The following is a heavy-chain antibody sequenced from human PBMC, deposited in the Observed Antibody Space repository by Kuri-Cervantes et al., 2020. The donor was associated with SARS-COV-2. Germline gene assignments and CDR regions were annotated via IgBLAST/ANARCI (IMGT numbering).Heavy chain of an antibody. CDR3: ARRGYSYGSGDGDY. J-gene: IGHJ4*02. D-gene: IGHD5-18*01. CDR1: GGSISSHY. Sequence: SETLSLTCTVSGGSISSHYWSWIRQPPGKGLEWIGSIYYSGSTYYNPSLKSRVTISVDTSKNQFSLKLSSVTAADTAVYYCARRGYSYGSGDGDYWGQGTLVTVSS. V-gene: IGHV4-39*01. CDR2: IYYSGST.